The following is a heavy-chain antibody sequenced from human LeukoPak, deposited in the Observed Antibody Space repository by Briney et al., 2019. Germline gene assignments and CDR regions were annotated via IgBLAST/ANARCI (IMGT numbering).Heavy chain of an antibody. Sequence: SETLSLTCTVSGDSIYNNYWGWIRQSPGKGLEWIASFYNRGTGTTDYNPSLESRVTISVDAFSQFSLKLSSVTAADTAVYYCARVGIVVVTATRHHYFDYWGQGTLVTVSS. D-gene: IGHD2-21*02. J-gene: IGHJ4*02. CDR3: ARVGIVVVTATRHHYFDY. CDR1: GDSIYNNY. V-gene: IGHV4-59*01. CDR2: FYNRGTGTT.